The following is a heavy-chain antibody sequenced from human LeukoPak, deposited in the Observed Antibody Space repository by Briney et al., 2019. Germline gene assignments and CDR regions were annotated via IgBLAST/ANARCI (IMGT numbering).Heavy chain of an antibody. V-gene: IGHV3-30-3*01. D-gene: IGHD3-3*01. CDR3: AKDHLEWLLRGLGWFDP. J-gene: IGHJ5*02. Sequence: PGGSLRLSCAASGFTFSSYAMHWVRQAPGKGLEWVAVISYDGSNKYYADSVKGQFTISRDNSKNTLYLQMNSLRAEDTAVYYCAKDHLEWLLRGLGWFDPWGQGTLVTVSS. CDR2: ISYDGSNK. CDR1: GFTFSSYA.